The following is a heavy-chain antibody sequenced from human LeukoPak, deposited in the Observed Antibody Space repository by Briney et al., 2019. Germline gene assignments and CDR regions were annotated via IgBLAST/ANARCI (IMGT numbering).Heavy chain of an antibody. D-gene: IGHD3-3*01. CDR3: ARDGVYTYYNFWSGYFDP. Sequence: GGSLRLSCAASGFPFSIYGMHWVRQAPGKGLEWVALFSADGINIYYADSVKGRFTISRDNSKNTLYLQMNSLRAEDTAVYYCARDGVYTYYNFWSGYFDPWGQGTLVTVSS. V-gene: IGHV3-30*03. J-gene: IGHJ5*02. CDR1: GFPFSIYG. CDR2: FSADGINI.